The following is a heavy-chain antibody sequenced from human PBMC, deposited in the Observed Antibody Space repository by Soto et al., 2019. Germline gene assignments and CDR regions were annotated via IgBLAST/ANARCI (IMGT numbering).Heavy chain of an antibody. CDR2: IYYSGST. V-gene: IGHV4-61*01. J-gene: IGHJ4*02. D-gene: IGHD2-15*01. Sequence: SETLSLTCSVSGDSVSSGSYYWSWIRQPPGKGLEWIGYIYYSGSTNYNPSLKSRVTISVDTSNNQFSLKLSSVTAADTAVYYCARARGARYFDYWGQGTLVTVSS. CDR1: GDSVSSGSYY. CDR3: ARARGARYFDY.